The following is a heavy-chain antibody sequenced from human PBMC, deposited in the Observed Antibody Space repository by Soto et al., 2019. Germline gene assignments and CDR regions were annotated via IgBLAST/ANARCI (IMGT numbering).Heavy chain of an antibody. CDR3: AKPVGMVRGVAPQIAFDI. CDR1: GFTFSSYG. V-gene: IGHV3-30*18. J-gene: IGHJ3*02. CDR2: ISYDGSNK. D-gene: IGHD3-10*01. Sequence: GGSLRLSCAASGFTFSSYGMHWVRQAPGKGLEWVAVISYDGSNKYYADSVKGRFTISRDNSKNTLYLQMNSLRAEDTAVYYCAKPVGMVRGVAPQIAFDIWGQGTMVTVSS.